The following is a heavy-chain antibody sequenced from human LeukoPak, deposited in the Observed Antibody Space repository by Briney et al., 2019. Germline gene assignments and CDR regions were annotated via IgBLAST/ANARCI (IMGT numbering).Heavy chain of an antibody. J-gene: IGHJ4*02. V-gene: IGHV3-23*01. D-gene: IGHD4-17*01. CDR3: AKGPAVTTDFDY. Sequence: GGSLRLSCAASGFTFSSYAMSWVRQAPGKGLEWVSAISGSGGSAYYADSVKGRFTISRDNSKNTLYLQMNSLRAEDTAVYYCAKGPAVTTDFDYWGQGTLVTVSS. CDR2: ISGSGGSA. CDR1: GFTFSSYA.